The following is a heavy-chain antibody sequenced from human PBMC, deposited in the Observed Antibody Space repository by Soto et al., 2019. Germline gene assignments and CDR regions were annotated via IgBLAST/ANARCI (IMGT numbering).Heavy chain of an antibody. CDR3: ANDNYYDSSGPLGDYFDY. Sequence: GGSLRLSCAASGFTFSSNAMSWVRQAPGKGLEWVSAISGSGGSTYYADSVKGRFTISRDNSKNTLYLQMNSLRAEDTAVYYCANDNYYDSSGPLGDYFDYWGQGTLVTVSS. CDR1: GFTFSSNA. D-gene: IGHD3-22*01. J-gene: IGHJ4*02. V-gene: IGHV3-23*01. CDR2: ISGSGGST.